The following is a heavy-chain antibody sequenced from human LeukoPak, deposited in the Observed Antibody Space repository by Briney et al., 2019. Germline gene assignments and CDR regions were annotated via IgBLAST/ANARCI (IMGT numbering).Heavy chain of an antibody. CDR1: GFTFSSYA. J-gene: IGHJ4*02. CDR2: ISYDGSNK. V-gene: IGHV3-30-3*01. D-gene: IGHD1-26*01. Sequence: GRSLRLSCAASGFTFSSYAMHWVRQAPGKGLEWVAVISYDGSNKHYADSVKGRFTISRDNSKNTLYLQMNSLRAEDTAVYYCARDPAVVGYFDYWGQGTLVTVSS. CDR3: ARDPAVVGYFDY.